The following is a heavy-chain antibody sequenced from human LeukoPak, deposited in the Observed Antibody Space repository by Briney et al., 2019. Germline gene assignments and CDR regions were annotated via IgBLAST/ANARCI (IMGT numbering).Heavy chain of an antibody. J-gene: IGHJ4*02. CDR1: GGSISSYY. CDR3: ARETSLAGFASGLGFNY. V-gene: IGHV4-59*01. CDR2: IYYIGST. Sequence: SETLSVTCTVSGGSISSYYWSWIRQVPGKGLEWIAYIYYIGSTDYNPSLKSRVTMSIDTSKNQFSLKLTSVTAADTATYYCARETSLAGFASGLGFNYWGQGILVTVSS. D-gene: IGHD6-19*01.